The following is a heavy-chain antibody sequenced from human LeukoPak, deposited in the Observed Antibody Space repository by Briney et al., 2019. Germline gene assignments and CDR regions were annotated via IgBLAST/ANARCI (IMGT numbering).Heavy chain of an antibody. CDR2: IIPIFGTA. J-gene: IGHJ4*02. CDR3: AASTYYDILTGYYNDY. Sequence: SVKVSCKASGGTFSSYAISWVRQAPGQGLEWTGGIIPIFGTANYAQKFQGRVTITADESTSTAYMELSSLRSEDTAVYYCAASTYYDILTGYYNDYWGQGTLVTVSS. CDR1: GGTFSSYA. D-gene: IGHD3-9*01. V-gene: IGHV1-69*13.